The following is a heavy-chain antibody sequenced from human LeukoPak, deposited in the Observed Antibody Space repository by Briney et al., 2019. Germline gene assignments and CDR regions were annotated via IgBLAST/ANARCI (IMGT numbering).Heavy chain of an antibody. Sequence: GGSLRLSCAASGLTFATSAMSWVRQAPGKGLEWVSIISGSGGSTYYADSVKGRFTISRDNSKNTLYLQMNSLRAEDTAVYYCANLFGVVPKGNDAFDIWGQGTMVTVSS. CDR1: GLTFATSA. D-gene: IGHD3-3*01. J-gene: IGHJ3*02. V-gene: IGHV3-23*01. CDR3: ANLFGVVPKGNDAFDI. CDR2: ISGSGGST.